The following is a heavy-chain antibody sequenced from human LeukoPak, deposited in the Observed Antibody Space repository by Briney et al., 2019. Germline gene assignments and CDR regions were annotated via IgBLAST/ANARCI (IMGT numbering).Heavy chain of an antibody. CDR1: GFTFSSYG. Sequence: PGGSLRLSCAASGFTFSSYGMHWVRQAPGKGLEWVAVISYDGSNKYYADSVKGRFTISRDNSKNTLYLQMNSLRAEDTAVYYCAKEFIVVVVAATGGMHVWGQGTTVTVSS. V-gene: IGHV3-30*18. J-gene: IGHJ6*02. CDR2: ISYDGSNK. CDR3: AKEFIVVVVAATGGMHV. D-gene: IGHD2-15*01.